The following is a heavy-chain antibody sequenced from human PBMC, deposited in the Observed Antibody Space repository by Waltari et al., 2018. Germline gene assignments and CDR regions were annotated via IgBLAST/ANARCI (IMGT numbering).Heavy chain of an antibody. V-gene: IGHV1-46*01. D-gene: IGHD3-22*01. CDR3: ARSYYHDSSGYYRYYFDY. CDR2: SNPSGGST. J-gene: IGHJ4*02. CDR1: GYTFTSYY. Sequence: QVQLVQSGAEVKKPGASVKVSCKASGYTFTSYYMHWVRQAPGQGLEWMGISNPSGGSTSYAQKFQGRVTMTRDTSTSTVYMELSSLRSEDTAVYYCARSYYHDSSGYYRYYFDYWGQGTLVTVSS.